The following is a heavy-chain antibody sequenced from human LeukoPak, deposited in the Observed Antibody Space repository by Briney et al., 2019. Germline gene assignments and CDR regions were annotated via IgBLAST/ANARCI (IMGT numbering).Heavy chain of an antibody. CDR2: IYYSGST. CDR3: ARDLEYDY. CDR1: GGSISSYS. Sequence: SETLSLTCTVSGGSISSYSWSWIRQPPGKGLEWIGYIYYSGSTNYNPSLKSRVTISVDTSKNQFSLKLSSVTAADTAVYYCARDLEYDYWGQGTLVTVSS. V-gene: IGHV4-59*01. J-gene: IGHJ4*02. D-gene: IGHD2/OR15-2a*01.